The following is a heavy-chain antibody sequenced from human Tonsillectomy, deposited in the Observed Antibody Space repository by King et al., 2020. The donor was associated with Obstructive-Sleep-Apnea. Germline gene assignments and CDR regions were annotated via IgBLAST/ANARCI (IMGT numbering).Heavy chain of an antibody. V-gene: IGHV3-30*18. CDR3: AKVQWVRSGGPFDY. J-gene: IGHJ4*02. CDR1: GFTFSSYG. CDR2: ISYYGSNK. D-gene: IGHD5-12*01. Sequence: VQLVESGGGVVQPGRSLRLSCAASGFTFSSYGMHWVRQAPGKGLEWVALISYYGSNKYYADSVKGRFTISRENSKNTLYLQMNSLRADDTAVYYCAKVQWVRSGGPFDYWGQGTLVTVSS.